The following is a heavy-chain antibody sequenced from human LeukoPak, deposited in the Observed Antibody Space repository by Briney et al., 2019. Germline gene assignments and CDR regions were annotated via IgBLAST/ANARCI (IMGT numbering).Heavy chain of an antibody. J-gene: IGHJ4*02. CDR1: GYTFTSYG. Sequence: SVKVSCKASGYTFTSYGISWVRQAPGQGLEWMGGIIPIFGTANYAQKFQGRVTITADESTSTAYMELSSLRSEDTAVYYCARARDRYNWNDDFDYWGQGTLVTVSS. D-gene: IGHD1-20*01. V-gene: IGHV1-69*13. CDR3: ARARDRYNWNDDFDY. CDR2: IIPIFGTA.